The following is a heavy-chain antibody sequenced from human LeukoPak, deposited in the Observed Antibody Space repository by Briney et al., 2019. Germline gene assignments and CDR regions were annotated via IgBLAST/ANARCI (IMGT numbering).Heavy chain of an antibody. CDR2: IKRDGSEK. V-gene: IGHV3-7*01. D-gene: IGHD5-18*01. Sequence: PGGSLRLSCAASGFTFSNYWMSWVRQAPGKGLEWVANIKRDGSEKYYVDSVKGRFTISRDNAKNSLYLQMDSLRAEDTAVYYCARDPGYSSGIIFGYWGQGTLVTVSS. CDR3: ARDPGYSSGIIFGY. J-gene: IGHJ4*02. CDR1: GFTFSNYW.